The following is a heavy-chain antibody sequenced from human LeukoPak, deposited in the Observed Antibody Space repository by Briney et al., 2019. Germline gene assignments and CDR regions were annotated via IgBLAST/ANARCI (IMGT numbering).Heavy chain of an antibody. CDR2: IYYSGCT. Sequence: PSETLFLTCTVSGGSISSHYWSWIRQPPGKGLEWIGYIYYSGCTNYNPSLKSRVTISVDTSKNQFSLKLSSVTAADTAVYYCAREVATIWDYYYYMDVWGKGTTVTVSS. CDR3: AREVATIWDYYYYMDV. D-gene: IGHD5-12*01. V-gene: IGHV4-59*11. CDR1: GGSISSHY. J-gene: IGHJ6*03.